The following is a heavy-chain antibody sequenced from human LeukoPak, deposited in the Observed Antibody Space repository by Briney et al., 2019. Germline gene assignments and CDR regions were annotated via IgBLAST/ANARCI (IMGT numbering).Heavy chain of an antibody. V-gene: IGHV4-34*01. CDR3: ARVGSGWGEIDY. Sequence: PSETLSLTCAVYGGSFSGYYWSWIRQPPGKGLEWIGEINHSGSTNYNPSLKSRVTISVDTSKNQFSLKLSSVTAADTAVYYCARVGSGWGEIDYWGQGTLVTVSS. J-gene: IGHJ4*02. D-gene: IGHD6-19*01. CDR1: GGSFSGYY. CDR2: INHSGST.